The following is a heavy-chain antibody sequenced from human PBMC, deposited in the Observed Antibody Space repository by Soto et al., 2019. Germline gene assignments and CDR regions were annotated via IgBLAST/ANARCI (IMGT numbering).Heavy chain of an antibody. D-gene: IGHD4-17*01. CDR3: ARAPTVTLSPVDY. V-gene: IGHV3-21*01. J-gene: IGHJ4*02. CDR2: ISSSSSYI. CDR1: GFTFSIYS. Sequence: GGSLRLSCAASGFTFSIYSMNWVRQAPGKGLEWVSSISSSSSYIYYADSVKGRFTISRDNAKNSLYLQMNSLRAEDTAVYYCARAPTVTLSPVDYWGQGTLVTVSS.